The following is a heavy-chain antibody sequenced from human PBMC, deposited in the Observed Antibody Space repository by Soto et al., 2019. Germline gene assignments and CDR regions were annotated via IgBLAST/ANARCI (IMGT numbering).Heavy chain of an antibody. Sequence: SSVKVSCKASGGNFSSYAISWVRQAPGQGLEWMGGIIPIFGTANYAQKFQGRVTITAEESTSTDYMELSSLRSEDTAVYYCASGYCSGSSCYGAAFNYYYYGMDVWGQGTTVTVSS. V-gene: IGHV1-69*13. J-gene: IGHJ6*02. D-gene: IGHD2-15*01. CDR3: ASGYCSGSSCYGAAFNYYYYGMDV. CDR2: IIPIFGTA. CDR1: GGNFSSYA.